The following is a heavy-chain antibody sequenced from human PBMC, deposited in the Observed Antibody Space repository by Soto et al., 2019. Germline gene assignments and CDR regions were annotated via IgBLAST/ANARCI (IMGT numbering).Heavy chain of an antibody. V-gene: IGHV1-69*08. J-gene: IGHJ4*02. D-gene: IGHD6-13*01. CDR3: ARDVIAAAASDY. Sequence: QVQLVQSGAEVKKPGSSVKVSCKASGGTFSSYTISWVRQAPGQGLEWMGRIIPILGIANYAQKFQGRVTITADKSTRTAYMELSSLRSEDTAVYYCARDVIAAAASDYWGQGTLVTVSS. CDR1: GGTFSSYT. CDR2: IIPILGIA.